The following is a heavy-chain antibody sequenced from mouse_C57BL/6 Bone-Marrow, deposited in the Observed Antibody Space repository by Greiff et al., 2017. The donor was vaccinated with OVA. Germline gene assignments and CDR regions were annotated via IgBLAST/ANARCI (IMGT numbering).Heavy chain of an antibody. D-gene: IGHD1-1*01. Sequence: EVQLQQSGTVLARPGASVKMSCKTSGYTFTSYWMHWVKQRPGQGLEWIGAIYPGNSDTSYNQKFKGKAKLTAVTSASTAYMELSSLTNEDSAVYYCTRNDYYGSSVYWYFDVWGTGTTVTVSS. CDR2: IYPGNSDT. CDR3: TRNDYYGSSVYWYFDV. J-gene: IGHJ1*03. CDR1: GYTFTSYW. V-gene: IGHV1-5*01.